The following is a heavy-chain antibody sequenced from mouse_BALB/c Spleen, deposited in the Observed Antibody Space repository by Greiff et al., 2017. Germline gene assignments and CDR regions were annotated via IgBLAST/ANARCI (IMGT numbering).Heavy chain of an antibody. CDR1: GYSITSDYA. V-gene: IGHV3-2*02. D-gene: IGHD2-10*02. Sequence: EVKLVESGPGLVKPSQSLSLTCTVTGYSITSDYAWNWIRQFPGNKLEWMGYISYSGSTSYNPSLKSRISITRDTSKNQFFLQLNSVTTEDTATYYCASGYGNYWAWFAYWGQGTLVTVSA. J-gene: IGHJ3*01. CDR2: ISYSGST. CDR3: ASGYGNYWAWFAY.